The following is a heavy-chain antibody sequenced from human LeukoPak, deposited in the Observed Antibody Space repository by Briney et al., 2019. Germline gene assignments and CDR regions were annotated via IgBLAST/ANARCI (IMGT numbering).Heavy chain of an antibody. CDR1: GLTFSSYG. CDR3: ARDVTPNWGLRGYFDY. Sequence: AGGSLRLSCAASGLTFSSYGMHRVRQAPGKGLEWVAVLWYDGSNKYYADSVKGRFTISRDNSKNTLYLQMNSLRAEDTAVYYCARDVTPNWGLRGYFDYWGQGTLVTVSS. CDR2: LWYDGSNK. V-gene: IGHV3-33*08. D-gene: IGHD7-27*01. J-gene: IGHJ4*02.